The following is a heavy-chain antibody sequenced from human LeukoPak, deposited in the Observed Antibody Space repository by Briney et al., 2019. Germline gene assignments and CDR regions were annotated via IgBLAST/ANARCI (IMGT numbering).Heavy chain of an antibody. Sequence: PGGSLRLSCAASGFTPDDYAMHWVRPAPGKGLEWVSGISWNSGSIGYADSVKGRFTISRDNAKNSLYLQMNSLRAEGTALYYCAKIDYGDYVGAFDIWGQGTMVTVSS. J-gene: IGHJ3*02. V-gene: IGHV3-9*02. CDR1: GFTPDDYA. CDR3: AKIDYGDYVGAFDI. CDR2: ISWNSGSI. D-gene: IGHD4-17*01.